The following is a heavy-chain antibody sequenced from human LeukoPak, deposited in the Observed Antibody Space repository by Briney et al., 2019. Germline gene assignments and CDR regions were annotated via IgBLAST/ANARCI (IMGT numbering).Heavy chain of an antibody. V-gene: IGHV1-18*01. D-gene: IGHD2-8*01. Sequence: ASVKVSCKASGYTFTSYGISWVRQAPGQGLEWMGWISAYNGNTNYAQKLQGRVTMTTDTSTSTAYMELRSPRSDDTAVYYCAREEYCTNGVCYTHAFDIWGQGTMVTVSS. J-gene: IGHJ3*02. CDR3: AREEYCTNGVCYTHAFDI. CDR2: ISAYNGNT. CDR1: GYTFTSYG.